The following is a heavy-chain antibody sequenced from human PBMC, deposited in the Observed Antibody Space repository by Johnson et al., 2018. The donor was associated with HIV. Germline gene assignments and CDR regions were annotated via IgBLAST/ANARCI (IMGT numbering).Heavy chain of an antibody. CDR3: ARGVSMFSSSWLESYAFDI. D-gene: IGHD6-13*01. CDR2: IRWTSDTL. J-gene: IGHJ3*02. Sequence: QLVESGGGLVQPGRSLRLSCAASGFTFDDFGMHWVRQGPGKGLEWLSGIRWTSDTLDYADSVKGRFLITRDNAKKSLYLQMDSLRVEDTALYYCARGVSMFSSSWLESYAFDIWGQGTMVTVSS. CDR1: GFTFDDFG. V-gene: IGHV3-9*01.